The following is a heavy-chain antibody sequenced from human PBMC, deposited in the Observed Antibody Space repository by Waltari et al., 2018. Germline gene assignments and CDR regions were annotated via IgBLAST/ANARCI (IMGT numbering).Heavy chain of an antibody. V-gene: IGHV4-4*07. CDR3: ARIYGSGTFIYMDV. CDR1: DGSIISYY. CDR2: IYPGATP. D-gene: IGHD3-10*01. Sequence: QVQLQESGPGLVKPSETLSLTCTVSDGSIISYYWSWIRQPAGKGLEWIGRIYPGATPYYNPSLQTRIMMSVDTSQNQFSLKLSSVTAADTAVYYCARIYGSGTFIYMDVWGKGTTVTVSS. J-gene: IGHJ6*03.